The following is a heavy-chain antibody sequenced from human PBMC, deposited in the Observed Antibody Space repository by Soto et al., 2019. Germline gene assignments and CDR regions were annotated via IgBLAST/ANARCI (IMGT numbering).Heavy chain of an antibody. J-gene: IGHJ6*02. CDR3: ARSVRAFGYYYYGMDV. D-gene: IGHD3-3*01. Sequence: QVQLVQSGAEVKKPGSSVKVSCKASGGTFSSYAISWVRQAPGQGLEWMGGIIPIFGTANYAQKFQGRVTITAAESTSTAYMELSRLRSEDTAVYYCARSVRAFGYYYYGMDVWGQGTTVTVSS. CDR1: GGTFSSYA. V-gene: IGHV1-69*01. CDR2: IIPIFGTA.